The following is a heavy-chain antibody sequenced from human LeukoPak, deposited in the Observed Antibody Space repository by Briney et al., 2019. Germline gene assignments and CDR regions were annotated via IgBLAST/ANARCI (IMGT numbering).Heavy chain of an antibody. D-gene: IGHD3-3*01. V-gene: IGHV1-69*05. CDR2: IIPIFGTA. CDR3: ARDSAYYDFWSGHRNAGTPNNWFDP. J-gene: IGHJ5*02. CDR1: GGTFSSYA. Sequence: GASVKVSCKASGGTFSSYAISWVRQAPGQGLEWMGGIIPIFGTANYAQKFQGRVTITTDESTSTAYMELSSLRSEDTAVYYCARDSAYYDFWSGHRNAGTPNNWFDPWGQGTLVTVSS.